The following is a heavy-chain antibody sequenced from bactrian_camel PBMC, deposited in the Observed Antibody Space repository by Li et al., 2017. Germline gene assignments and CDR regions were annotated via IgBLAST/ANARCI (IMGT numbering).Heavy chain of an antibody. CDR1: GNIDIRRAC. D-gene: IGHD4*01. CDR2: VDTGDGST. V-gene: IGHV3S66*01. Sequence: DVQLVESGGGSVQAGGSLRLSCLVSGNIDIRRACMAWFRQAPGREREGVAVVDTGDGSTDYSGSMKGRATISRDKATGTVYLETITLEPEDAAMYYCAAGPRIERACRPLQDRFGYWGRGTQVTVS. J-gene: IGHJ6*01. CDR3: AAGPRIERACRPLQDRFGY.